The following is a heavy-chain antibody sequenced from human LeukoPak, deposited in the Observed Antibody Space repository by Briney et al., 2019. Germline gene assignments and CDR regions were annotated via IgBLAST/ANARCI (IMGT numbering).Heavy chain of an antibody. CDR3: ARDLGGIAAAGEGY. D-gene: IGHD6-13*01. Sequence: GASVKVSCKASGGTFSSYAISWVRQAPGQGLEWMGGIIPIFGTANYAQKFQGRVTITADESTSTAYMELSSLRSEDTAVYYCARDLGGIAAAGEGYWGQGTLVTVSS. CDR1: GGTFSSYA. V-gene: IGHV1-69*13. J-gene: IGHJ4*02. CDR2: IIPIFGTA.